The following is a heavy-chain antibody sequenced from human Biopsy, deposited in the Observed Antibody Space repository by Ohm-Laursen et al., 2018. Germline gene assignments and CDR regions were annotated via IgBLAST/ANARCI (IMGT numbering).Heavy chain of an antibody. V-gene: IGHV4-31*01. CDR2: ISYNERT. CDR1: GASVKTSGYF. Sequence: TLSLTCGVFGASVKTSGYFWAWIRQRPGKGLEWIGYISYNERTHYNPSLTSLLAISFDTSNNRISLQLRSVSVADTAVYYCFRDPKTGTAEAWYFDLWGRGSPVTVPS. CDR3: FRDPKTGTAEAWYFDL. J-gene: IGHJ2*01. D-gene: IGHD3-9*01.